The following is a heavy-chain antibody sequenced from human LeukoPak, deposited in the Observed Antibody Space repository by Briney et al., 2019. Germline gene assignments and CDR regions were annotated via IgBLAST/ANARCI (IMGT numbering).Heavy chain of an antibody. CDR3: ARDRGEFDY. Sequence: GGSLRLSCAASGFTFSSYGMHWVRQAPGKGLEWVAVIWYDGSNKYYADSVKGRFTISRNSSKNTLYMQMNSLRAEDTAVYYCARDRGEFDYWGQGTLVTVSS. V-gene: IGHV3-33*01. D-gene: IGHD3-16*01. CDR2: IWYDGSNK. J-gene: IGHJ4*02. CDR1: GFTFSSYG.